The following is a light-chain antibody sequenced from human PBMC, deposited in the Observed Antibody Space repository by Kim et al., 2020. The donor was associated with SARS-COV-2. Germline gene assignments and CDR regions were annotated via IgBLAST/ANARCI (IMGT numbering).Light chain of an antibody. CDR1: QSVNTN. CDR2: SAS. CDR3: QQYNNWLPYT. V-gene: IGKV3-15*01. Sequence: VSPGERATLSFRASQSVNTNLAWYQQKPGQAPRLLVYSASTRATGIPARFSGTGSGTEFALTISSLQSEDSAVYYCQQYNNWLPYTFGQGTKLEI. J-gene: IGKJ2*01.